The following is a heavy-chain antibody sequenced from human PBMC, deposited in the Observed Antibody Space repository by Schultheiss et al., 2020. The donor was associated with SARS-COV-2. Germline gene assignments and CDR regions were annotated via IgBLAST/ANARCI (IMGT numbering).Heavy chain of an antibody. J-gene: IGHJ6*02. CDR3: ARAPSGSWETLPGDYYYYYGMDV. CDR2: IYYSGST. Sequence: SETLSLTCTVSGGSISSYYWSWIRQPPGKGLEWIGYIYYSGSTNYNPSLKSRVTISVDTSKNQFSLKLSSVTAADTAVYYCARAPSGSWETLPGDYYYYYGMDVWGQGTTVTVSS. CDR1: GGSISSYY. D-gene: IGHD6-13*01. V-gene: IGHV4-59*08.